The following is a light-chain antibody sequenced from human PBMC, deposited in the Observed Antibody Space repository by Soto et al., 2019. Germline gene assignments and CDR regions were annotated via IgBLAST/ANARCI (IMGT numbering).Light chain of an antibody. CDR2: GAS. CDR1: QSVSSN. V-gene: IGKV3-15*01. Sequence: EIVMTQSPATLSVSPGERATLSCRASQSVSSNLAWYQQKPGQAPRLLIYGASTRATGIPARFSGSGSGTEFTLTISSLQSEDFAVYHCQQYNNSPPWTFGQGTKVDIK. CDR3: QQYNNSPPWT. J-gene: IGKJ1*01.